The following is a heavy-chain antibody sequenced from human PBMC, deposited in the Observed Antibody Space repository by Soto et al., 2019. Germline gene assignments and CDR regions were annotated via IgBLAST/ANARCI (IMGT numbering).Heavy chain of an antibody. D-gene: IGHD1-26*01. CDR1: GFSLSDYS. CDR3: AGSSDDGRDN. CDR2: ISSSSSFI. J-gene: IGHJ4*02. Sequence: EVQLAASGGGLVKPGGSLRLSCAASGFSLSDYSMNWIRQAPGKGLEWVASISSSSSFIHYAESMKGRFTISRDNAKNSLYLQMNSLSAEDTAVYYCAGSSDDGRDNWGQGTLVTVSS. V-gene: IGHV3-21*01.